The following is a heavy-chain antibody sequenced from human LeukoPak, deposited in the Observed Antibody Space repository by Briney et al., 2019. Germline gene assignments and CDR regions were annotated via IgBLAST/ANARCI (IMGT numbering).Heavy chain of an antibody. Sequence: PGGSLRLSCLTSGFTFSTNAMSWVRQAPGKGLEWISGISGCGASTYYADSVTGRFTISRDNSRNTLYLQMNSLRGDDTAVYYCAKDVGKWESLHFFDYWGQGTLVTVSS. CDR2: ISGCGAST. D-gene: IGHD1-26*01. CDR1: GFTFSTNA. J-gene: IGHJ4*02. V-gene: IGHV3-23*01. CDR3: AKDVGKWESLHFFDY.